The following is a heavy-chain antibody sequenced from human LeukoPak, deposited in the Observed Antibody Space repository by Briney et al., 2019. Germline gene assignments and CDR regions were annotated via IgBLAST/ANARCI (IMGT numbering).Heavy chain of an antibody. CDR3: ASAPPSGYSYAS. J-gene: IGHJ4*02. D-gene: IGHD5-18*01. CDR1: GGSISSYY. CDR2: IYYSGST. V-gene: IGHV4-59*01. Sequence: SETLSLTCTVSGGSISSYYWSWIRQPPGKGLEWIGYIYYSGSTNYNPSLKSRVTISVDTSKNQFSLKLSSVTAADTAVYYRASAPPSGYSYASWGQGTLVTVSS.